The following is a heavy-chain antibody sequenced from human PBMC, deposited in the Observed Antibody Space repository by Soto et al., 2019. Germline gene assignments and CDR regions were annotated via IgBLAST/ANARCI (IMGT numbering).Heavy chain of an antibody. J-gene: IGHJ4*01. CDR1: GCSISSGSY. CDR3: ARVHVMVVAGSTFDY. CDR2: IYHGGTT. V-gene: IGHV4-38-2*02. Sequence: RSLTCTVSGCSISSGSYWAWIRQPPGKGPEWIASIYHGGTTFYNPSLKSRITISVDTSNNQFSLKLTSVTAADTAVYYCARVHVMVVAGSTFDYWGHGTLVTVSS. D-gene: IGHD6-19*01.